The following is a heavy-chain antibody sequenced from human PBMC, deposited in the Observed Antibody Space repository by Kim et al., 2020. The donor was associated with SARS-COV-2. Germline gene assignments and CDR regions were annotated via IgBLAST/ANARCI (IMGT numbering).Heavy chain of an antibody. V-gene: IGHV1-69*04. J-gene: IGHJ3*02. CDR3: AKESYCGGDCYRYDAFDI. Sequence: QGRVTITADKSTSTAYMELSSLRSEDTAVYYCAKESYCGGDCYRYDAFDIWGQGTMVTVSS. D-gene: IGHD2-21*02.